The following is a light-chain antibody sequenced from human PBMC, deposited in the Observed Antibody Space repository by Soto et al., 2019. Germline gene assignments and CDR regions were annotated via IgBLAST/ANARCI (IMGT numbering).Light chain of an antibody. CDR3: QQYYSTPPT. J-gene: IGKJ4*01. CDR2: WAS. V-gene: IGKV4-1*01. Sequence: DIVMTQSPDSLAVSLGERATINCKSSQSVLYSSNNKNYLAWYQQKPGQPPKLLIYWASTRESVVPDRFSGSGSGTDFTLTISSLQAEDVAVYYCQQYYSTPPTFGGVTKVEIK. CDR1: QSVLYSSNNKNY.